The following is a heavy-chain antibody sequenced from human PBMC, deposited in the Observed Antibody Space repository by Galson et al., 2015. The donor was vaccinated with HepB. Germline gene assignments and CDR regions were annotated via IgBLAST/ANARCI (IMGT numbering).Heavy chain of an antibody. CDR2: ISPSGRST. D-gene: IGHD6-19*01. CDR3: ARCSGAIDY. V-gene: IGHV1-46*01. J-gene: IGHJ4*02. CDR1: GYTFTSYY. Sequence: SVKVSCKASGYTFTSYYMNWVRQAPGKGLEWMGIISPSGRSTSYAQKFQGRVAMTRDTSTGTVYMELSSLRSEDAAVYYCARCSGAIDYWGQGTLVTVSS.